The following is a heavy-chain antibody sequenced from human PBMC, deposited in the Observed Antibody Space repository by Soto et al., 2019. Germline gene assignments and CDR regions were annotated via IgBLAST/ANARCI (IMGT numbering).Heavy chain of an antibody. CDR1: GFTFTSNA. J-gene: IGHJ4*02. CDR2: ITNTGGDS. CDR3: ARASGESYPGSRVFDS. V-gene: IGHV3-23*01. D-gene: IGHD3-10*01. Sequence: PGGSLRLSCAASGFTFTSNAMSWVRQAPGKGLEWVSVITNTGGDSIHADSVKGRFTISRDNSKNVLYLQMNSLRAEDTAIYYCARASGESYPGSRVFDSWGQGTRVTVSS.